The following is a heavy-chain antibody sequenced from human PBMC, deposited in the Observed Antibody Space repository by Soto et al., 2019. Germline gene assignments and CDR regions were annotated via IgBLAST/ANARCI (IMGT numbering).Heavy chain of an antibody. CDR1: GFTGSSNY. Sequence: TGGSLRLSCAASGFTGSSNYMSWVRQAPGKGLEWVSVIYSGGSTYYADSVKGRFTISRDNSKNTLYLQMNSLRAEDTAVYYCARDRFASSWSYFDYWGQGTPVTVSS. D-gene: IGHD6-13*01. V-gene: IGHV3-66*02. CDR3: ARDRFASSWSYFDY. J-gene: IGHJ4*02. CDR2: IYSGGST.